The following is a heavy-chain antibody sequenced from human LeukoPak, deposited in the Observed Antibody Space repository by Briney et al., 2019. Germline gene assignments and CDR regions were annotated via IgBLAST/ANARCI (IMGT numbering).Heavy chain of an antibody. V-gene: IGHV3-30*18. CDR1: GFLLSRYC. CDR3: AKKCGGDCYADAFDI. Sequence: PGGSLRLSCEVSGFLLSRYCLLWVRQAPGKGLEWAAFISYDGSDKYYVDSVKGRFTVSRDNSKNTLYLQMNSLRAEDTAVYYCAKKCGGDCYADAFDIWGQGTIVTVFS. D-gene: IGHD2-21*02. J-gene: IGHJ3*02. CDR2: ISYDGSDK.